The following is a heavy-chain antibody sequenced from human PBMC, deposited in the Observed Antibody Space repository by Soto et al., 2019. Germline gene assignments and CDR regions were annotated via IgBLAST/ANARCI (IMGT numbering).Heavy chain of an antibody. D-gene: IGHD6-13*01. CDR1: GGSISSGDYS. Sequence: QLQLQESGSGLVKPSQTLSLTCAVSGGSISSGDYSWSWIRQPPGKGLEWIGYIYHSGSTYYNPYLKSRVTIAVDRSKNQFSLKLSSVTAADTAVYYCARGYSSSWPNAFDIWGQGTMVTVSS. V-gene: IGHV4-30-2*01. CDR3: ARGYSSSWPNAFDI. CDR2: IYHSGST. J-gene: IGHJ3*02.